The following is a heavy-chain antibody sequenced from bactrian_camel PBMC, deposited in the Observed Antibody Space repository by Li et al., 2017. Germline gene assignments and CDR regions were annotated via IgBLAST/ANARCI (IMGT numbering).Heavy chain of an antibody. D-gene: IGHD3*01. V-gene: IGHV3S10*01. CDR3: AADGACYPGSWQKDYEYPS. CDR2: LAINGGT. Sequence: QLVESGGGLVQPGESLKLSCAASGFTFSNYDMMWVRQAPGKEREGVAYLAINGGTDYTCAVAGRFTISKDNAKNTVYLQMNSLKPEDTAMYYCAADGACYPGSWQKDYEYPSWGQGTQVTVS. J-gene: IGHJ4*01. CDR1: GFTFSNYD.